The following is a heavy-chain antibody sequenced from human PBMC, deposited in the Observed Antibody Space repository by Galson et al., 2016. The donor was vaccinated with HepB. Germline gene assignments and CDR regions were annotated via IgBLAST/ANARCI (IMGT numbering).Heavy chain of an antibody. Sequence: SLRLSCAASGFTFSSYAMSWVRQAPGKGLEWVSAISGSGGSTYYADSVKGRFTISRDKSKNTLYLQMNSLRAEDTAVYYRSKDSGRTGTCSFDYWGQGTLVTVSS. CDR2: ISGSGGST. D-gene: IGHD1-1*01. CDR3: SKDSGRTGTCSFDY. V-gene: IGHV3-23*01. J-gene: IGHJ4*02. CDR1: GFTFSSYA.